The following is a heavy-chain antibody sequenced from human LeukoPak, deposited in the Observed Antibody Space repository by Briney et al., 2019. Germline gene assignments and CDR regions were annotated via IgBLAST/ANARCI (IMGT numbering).Heavy chain of an antibody. CDR3: ASLPETYSSGLHTVDY. V-gene: IGHV1-69*01. D-gene: IGHD6-19*01. Sequence: SVKVSCKASGGTLSSYVINWVRQAPGQGLEWMGGIIPLFGTPNYAQRFQGRLTITADESTNTVYMELSSLRFDDTAVYYCASLPETYSSGLHTVDYWGQGTLLTVSS. CDR1: GGTLSSYV. CDR2: IIPLFGTP. J-gene: IGHJ4*02.